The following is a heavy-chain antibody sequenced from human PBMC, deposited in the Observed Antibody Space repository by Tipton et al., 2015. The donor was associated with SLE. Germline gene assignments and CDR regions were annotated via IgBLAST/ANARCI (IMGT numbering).Heavy chain of an antibody. J-gene: IGHJ1*01. CDR2: ISWDGGST. D-gene: IGHD6-13*01. CDR3: AKSGSSSWHPYFQD. V-gene: IGHV3-43D*03. Sequence: SLRLSCAASGFTFDDYAMHWVRQAPGKGLEWVSLISWDGGSTYYADSVKGRFTISRDNSKNSLYLQMNSLRAEDTALYYCAKSGSSSWHPYFQDWGQGTLVTVSS. CDR1: GFTFDDYA.